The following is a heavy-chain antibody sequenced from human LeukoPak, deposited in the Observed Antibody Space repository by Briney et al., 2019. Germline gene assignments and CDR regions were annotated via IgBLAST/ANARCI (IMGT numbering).Heavy chain of an antibody. V-gene: IGHV3-73*01. D-gene: IGHD3-10*01. J-gene: IGHJ3*02. Sequence: GGSLKLSCAASGFTFSDSAMHWVRQASGKGLEWVGRIRSKANSCAIANAWSVKGRFPISSDDSKNTEYLQMNSLNTEDTAVYDCTHYRGEVDYFDAFDIWGQGTMVTVSS. CDR2: IRSKANSCAI. CDR3: THYRGEVDYFDAFDI. CDR1: GFTFSDSA.